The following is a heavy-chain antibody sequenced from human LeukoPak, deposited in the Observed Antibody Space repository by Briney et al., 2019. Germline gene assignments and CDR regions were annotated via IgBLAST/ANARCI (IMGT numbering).Heavy chain of an antibody. CDR1: GGTFSSYA. CDR3: ASNLDIVATIKRPSQRLAEGDY. Sequence: SVKVSCKASGGTFSSYAISWVRQGPGQGLEWMGRIIPILGIANYAQKFQGRVTITADKSTSTAYMELSSLRSEDTAVYYYASNLDIVATIKRPSQRLAEGDYWGQGTLVTVSS. CDR2: IIPILGIA. V-gene: IGHV1-69*04. D-gene: IGHD5-12*01. J-gene: IGHJ4*02.